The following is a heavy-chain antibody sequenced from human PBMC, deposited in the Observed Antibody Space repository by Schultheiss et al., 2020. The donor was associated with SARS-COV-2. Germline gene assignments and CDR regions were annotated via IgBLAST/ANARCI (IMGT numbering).Heavy chain of an antibody. CDR3: AREPMGGYFDY. CDR1: GYTFTGYY. Sequence: ASVKVSCKASGYTFTGYYMHWVRQAPGQGLEWMGWMNPNSGNTGYAQKLQGRVTMTTDTSTSTAYMELRSLRSDDTAVYYCAREPMGGYFDYWGQGTLVTVSS. CDR2: MNPNSGNT. D-gene: IGHD3-16*01. V-gene: IGHV1-18*04. J-gene: IGHJ4*02.